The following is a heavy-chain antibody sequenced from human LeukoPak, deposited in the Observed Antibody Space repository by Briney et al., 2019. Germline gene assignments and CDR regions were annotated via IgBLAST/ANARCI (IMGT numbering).Heavy chain of an antibody. D-gene: IGHD3-22*01. CDR3: AREVPYDSSVYYQPFHY. J-gene: IGHJ4*02. V-gene: IGHV1-18*04. CDR1: GYTFTPHY. Sequence: ASVKGSCKASGYTFTPHYMHWVRQAPGQGLEWMGWIRAYNGNTNYAQKLQGRVTMTTDTSTSTAYMELRSLRSDDTAVYYCAREVPYDSSVYYQPFHYWGQGTLVTVSS. CDR2: IRAYNGNT.